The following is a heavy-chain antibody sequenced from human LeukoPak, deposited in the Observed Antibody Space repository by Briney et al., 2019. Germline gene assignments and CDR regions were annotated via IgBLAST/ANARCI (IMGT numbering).Heavy chain of an antibody. CDR3: ASGGYDIQSYSEY. CDR1: GDSINSYY. CDR2: IYTSGRT. V-gene: IGHV4-4*07. Sequence: SETLSLTCTVSGDSINSYYWTWIRQPAGKGLEWIGRIYTSGRTNYDPAVKSRVTISVDKSKNQISLRLISVTAADTAVYYCASGGYDIQSYSEYWGQGTLVTVSS. D-gene: IGHD5-12*01. J-gene: IGHJ4*02.